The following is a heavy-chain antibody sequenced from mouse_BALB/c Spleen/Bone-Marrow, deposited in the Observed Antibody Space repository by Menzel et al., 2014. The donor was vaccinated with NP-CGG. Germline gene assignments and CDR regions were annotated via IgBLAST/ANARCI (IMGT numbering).Heavy chain of an antibody. V-gene: IGHV14-3*02. CDR2: IDPANGNT. J-gene: IGHJ1*01. CDR3: ATMITDWYFDV. CDR1: GFNIKDTY. Sequence: VQLQQYGAELVKPGASVKLSCTASGFNIKDTYMHWVKQRPEQGLEWIGRIDPANGNTKYDPRSQGKATITADTSSNTAYLQLSSLTSEDTAVYYCATMITDWYFDVWGAGTTVTVSS. D-gene: IGHD2-4*01.